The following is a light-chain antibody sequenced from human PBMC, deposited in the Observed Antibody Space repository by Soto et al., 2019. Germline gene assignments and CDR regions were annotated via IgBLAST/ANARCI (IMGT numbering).Light chain of an antibody. Sequence: DIQMTQSPSSLSASVGDRVTITCRASQSISSYLNWYQQKPGKAPKLLIYAASSLQSGVPSRFSGSRSGTDFTLTISSLQPEDFATYYCQQSYSTLTFGPGTKVDIK. CDR3: QQSYSTLT. CDR1: QSISSY. CDR2: AAS. V-gene: IGKV1-39*01. J-gene: IGKJ3*01.